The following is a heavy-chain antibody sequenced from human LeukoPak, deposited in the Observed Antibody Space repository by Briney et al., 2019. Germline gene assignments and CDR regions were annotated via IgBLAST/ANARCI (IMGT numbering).Heavy chain of an antibody. CDR2: ISYDGSNK. CDR1: GFTFSSYA. D-gene: IGHD6-19*01. J-gene: IGHJ5*02. CDR3: AREVTIAVAGRGWFDP. Sequence: GRSLRLSCAASGFTFSSYAMHWVRQAPGKGLEWVAVISYDGSNKYYADSVKGRFTISRDNSKNTLYLQMNSLRAEDTAVYYCAREVTIAVAGRGWFDPWGQGTLVTVSS. V-gene: IGHV3-30-3*01.